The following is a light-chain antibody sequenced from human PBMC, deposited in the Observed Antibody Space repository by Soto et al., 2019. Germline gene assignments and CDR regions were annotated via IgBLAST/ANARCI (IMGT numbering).Light chain of an antibody. V-gene: IGKV3-20*01. CDR2: GAS. CDR3: HQYAVSPLY. J-gene: IGKJ3*01. Sequence: EIVLTQSPDTLSLSPGERATLSCRASQSVGRNYLAWYQQKPGQAPRLLIYGASSRAAGIPDRFSGSGSGTDFNLTISRLEPDDFAVFYCHQYAVSPLYFGPGTKVDLK. CDR1: QSVGRNY.